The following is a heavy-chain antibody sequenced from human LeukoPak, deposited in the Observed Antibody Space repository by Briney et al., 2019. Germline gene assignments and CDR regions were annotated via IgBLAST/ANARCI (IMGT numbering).Heavy chain of an antibody. D-gene: IGHD6-19*01. CDR3: ARDASSGWYTGSYFDY. CDR2: IKQDGSEK. J-gene: IGHJ4*02. Sequence: GGSLRLSCAASGFTFSSYWMSWVRQAPGKGLEWVANIKQDGSEKYYVDSVKGRFTISRDNSKNTLYLQMNSLRAEDTAVYYCARDASSGWYTGSYFDYWGQGTLVTVSS. V-gene: IGHV3-7*01. CDR1: GFTFSSYW.